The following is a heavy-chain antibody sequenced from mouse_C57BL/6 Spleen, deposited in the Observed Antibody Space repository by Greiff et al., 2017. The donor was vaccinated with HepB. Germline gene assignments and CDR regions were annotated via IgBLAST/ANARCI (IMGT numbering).Heavy chain of an antibody. Sequence: EVQLQQSGPELVKPGASVKISCKASGYTFTDYYMNWVKQSHGKSLEWIGDINPNNGGTSYNQKFKGKATLTVDKSSSTAYMELRSLTSEDSAVYYCATLNWDPFAYWGQGTLVTVSA. CDR1: GYTFTDYY. D-gene: IGHD4-1*02. V-gene: IGHV1-26*01. CDR2: INPNNGGT. J-gene: IGHJ3*01. CDR3: ATLNWDPFAY.